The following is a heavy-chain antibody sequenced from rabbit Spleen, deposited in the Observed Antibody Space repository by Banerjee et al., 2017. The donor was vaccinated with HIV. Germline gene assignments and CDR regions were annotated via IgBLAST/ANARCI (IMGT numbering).Heavy chain of an antibody. CDR3: ARDTSSSFSSYGMDL. Sequence: QSLEESGGDLVKPGASLTLTCTASGFSFSSSYYMCWVRQAPGKGLEWIACIYAGSSDSTYYASWAKGRFTISKTSSTTVTLQMTSLTAADTATYFCARDTSSSFSSYGMDLWGPGTLVTVS. CDR1: GFSFSSSYY. D-gene: IGHD1-1*01. CDR2: IYAGSSDST. J-gene: IGHJ6*01. V-gene: IGHV1S40*01.